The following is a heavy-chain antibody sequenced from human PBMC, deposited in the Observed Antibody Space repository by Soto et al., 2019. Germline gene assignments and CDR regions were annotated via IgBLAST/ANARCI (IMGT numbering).Heavy chain of an antibody. D-gene: IGHD3-22*01. Sequence: QVQLVQSGAEVKKPGASVKVSCKASGYTFTSYGISWVRQAPGQGLEWMGWISAYNGNTNYAQKLQGRVTMTTDTSTSTAYMELRSLRSDDTAVYYCARDPTTCYYDSSGRQYNWFDPWGQGTLVTVSS. V-gene: IGHV1-18*01. CDR1: GYTFTSYG. CDR2: ISAYNGNT. CDR3: ARDPTTCYYDSSGRQYNWFDP. J-gene: IGHJ5*02.